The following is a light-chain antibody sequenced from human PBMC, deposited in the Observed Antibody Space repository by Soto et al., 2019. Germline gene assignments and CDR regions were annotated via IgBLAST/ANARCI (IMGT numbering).Light chain of an antibody. J-gene: IGKJ5*01. CDR1: QSVSSN. CDR3: QQYNTWSPIT. Sequence: EIVMTQSPATLSVSPGERATLSCRASQSVSSNLAWYQQKPGQAPRLLIYGASTRATGIPARVSGSGSGTEFTLIISSLQSEDFVVYYCQQYNTWSPITFGQGTRLEIK. V-gene: IGKV3-15*01. CDR2: GAS.